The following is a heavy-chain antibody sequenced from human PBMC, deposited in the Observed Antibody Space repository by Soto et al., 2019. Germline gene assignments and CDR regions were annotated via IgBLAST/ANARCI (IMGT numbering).Heavy chain of an antibody. D-gene: IGHD3-10*01. CDR2: SSYNGGT. Sequence: PXGTLSLTCTVSTDSSSFTNSYWGWIRQPPGKGLQWIGSSSYNGGTFYNPSLKGRVVISFDTSKKQSSLQVTSVTAADTAVYFCARHRIEVVWRGFDFWGQGSPVTVSS. CDR3: ARHRIEVVWRGFDF. V-gene: IGHV4-39*01. CDR1: TDSSSFTNSY. J-gene: IGHJ4*02.